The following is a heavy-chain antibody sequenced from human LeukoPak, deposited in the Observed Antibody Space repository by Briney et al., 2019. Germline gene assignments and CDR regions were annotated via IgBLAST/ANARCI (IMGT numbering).Heavy chain of an antibody. CDR1: GGSFSGYY. CDR2: INHSGST. CDR3: ARGRPDDYGDYPPGFDY. D-gene: IGHD4-17*01. Sequence: PSETLSLTCAVYGGSFSGYYWSWIRQPPGKGLEWIGEINHSGSTNYNPSLKSRVTIPVDTSKNQFSLKLSSVTAADTAVYYCARGRPDDYGDYPPGFDYWGQGTLVTVSS. V-gene: IGHV4-34*01. J-gene: IGHJ4*02.